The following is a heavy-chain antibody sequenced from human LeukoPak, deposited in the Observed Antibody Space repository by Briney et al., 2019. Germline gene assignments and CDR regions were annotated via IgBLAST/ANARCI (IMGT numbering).Heavy chain of an antibody. CDR1: GFTFDDYA. V-gene: IGHV3-43*02. CDR3: AKDIQPPMVYCSGGSCYSGGFDY. J-gene: IGHJ4*02. CDR2: ISSDGGST. Sequence: GGSLRLSCAASGFTFDDYAMHWVRQAPGKGLEWVSLISSDGGSTYYADSVKGRFTISRDNSKNSLYLQMNSLRTEDTALYYCAKDIQPPMVYCSGGSCYSGGFDYWGQGTLVTVSS. D-gene: IGHD2-15*01.